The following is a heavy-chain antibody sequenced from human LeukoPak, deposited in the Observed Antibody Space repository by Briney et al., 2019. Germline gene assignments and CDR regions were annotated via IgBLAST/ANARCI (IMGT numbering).Heavy chain of an antibody. D-gene: IGHD1-7*01. CDR1: ELTFSSYS. Sequence: GGSLTLSCAASELTFSSYSMKWVRQAPGKALEWVSYISSDGNTIYYADSVKGRLTISRDNAKNSLYLQMNSLRAEDTAVYYCARGDNWNSYYYYYMDVWGKGTTVTVSS. CDR3: ARGDNWNSYYYYYMDV. J-gene: IGHJ6*03. CDR2: ISSDGNTI. V-gene: IGHV3-48*04.